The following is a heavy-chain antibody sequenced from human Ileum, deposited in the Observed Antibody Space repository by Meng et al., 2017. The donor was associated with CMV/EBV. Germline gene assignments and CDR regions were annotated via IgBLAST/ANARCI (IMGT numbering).Heavy chain of an antibody. V-gene: IGHV3-64*02. CDR1: GFTFSSYA. CDR2: ISSNGGST. CDR3: ARVFRQQLVRGYFDY. J-gene: IGHJ4*02. D-gene: IGHD6-13*01. Sequence: SGFTFSSYAMHWVRQAPGKGLENVSAISSNGGSTYYADSVKGRFTISRDNSKNTLYLQMGSLRAEDMAVYYCARVFRQQLVRGYFDYWGQGTLVTVSS.